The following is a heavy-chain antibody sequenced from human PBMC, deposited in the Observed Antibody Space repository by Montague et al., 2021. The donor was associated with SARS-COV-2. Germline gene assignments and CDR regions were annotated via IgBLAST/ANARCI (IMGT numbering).Heavy chain of an antibody. Sequence: SETLSLTCSVSGDSISTYHWSWIRQPAGKGLEWIGRIYNSGLSNSNSSLKSRVTISVDTPKNQLSLKLSSVTAADPAIYYCSCIQSSARKGTFDYWGNGTLVTVS. CDR1: GDSISTYH. CDR3: SCIQSSARKGTFDY. D-gene: IGHD4-11*01. V-gene: IGHV4-4*07. J-gene: IGHJ4*01. CDR2: IYNSGLS.